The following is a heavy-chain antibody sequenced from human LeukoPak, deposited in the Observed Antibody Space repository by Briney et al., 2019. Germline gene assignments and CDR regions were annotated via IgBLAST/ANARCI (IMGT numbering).Heavy chain of an antibody. V-gene: IGHV1-69*06. Sequence: ASVKVSCKASGGTFSSYAISWVRQAPGQGLEWMGGIIPIFGTANYAQKFQGRVTIAADKSTSTAYMELSSLRSEDTAVYYCARTPQLWSSYYYYMDVWGKGTTVTVSS. CDR2: IIPIFGTA. CDR3: ARTPQLWSSYYYYMDV. D-gene: IGHD5-18*01. J-gene: IGHJ6*03. CDR1: GGTFSSYA.